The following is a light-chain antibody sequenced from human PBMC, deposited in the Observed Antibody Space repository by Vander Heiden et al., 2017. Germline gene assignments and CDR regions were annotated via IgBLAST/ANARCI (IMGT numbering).Light chain of an antibody. CDR2: EVN. CDR3: CAYAGSHFV. CDR1: SSDVGSYSL. J-gene: IGLJ1*01. V-gene: IGLV2-23*02. Sequence: QSALTQPSSVSKSPGQSITISCTGTSSDVGSYSLVSWYQQHPGKAPILMIFEVNKRPSGVSDRFSGSKSGNTAALTISDLQAEDEAYYYCCAYAGSHFVVGTGTRVTVL.